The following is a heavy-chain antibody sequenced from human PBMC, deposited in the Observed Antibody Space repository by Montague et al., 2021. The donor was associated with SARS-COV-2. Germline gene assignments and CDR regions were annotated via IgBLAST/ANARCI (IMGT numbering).Heavy chain of an antibody. CDR1: GGSFSGYY. D-gene: IGHD1-14*01. Sequence: TLSLTCAVYGGSFSGYYWNWIRQPPGKGLEWIGEINHSGSTNYNPSLKSRVTISVDTSKKQFSLKLSSVTAADTAVYYCARGMYGLTETTDAFDIWGQGTMVSVSS. CDR2: INHSGST. J-gene: IGHJ3*02. CDR3: ARGMYGLTETTDAFDI. V-gene: IGHV4-34*09.